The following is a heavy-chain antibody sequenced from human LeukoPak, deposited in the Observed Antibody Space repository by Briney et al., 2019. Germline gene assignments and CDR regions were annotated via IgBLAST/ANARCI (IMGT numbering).Heavy chain of an antibody. CDR3: ARRFCSSVSCYDDDAFDV. CDR2: ISGYNGKI. V-gene: IGHV1-18*01. CDR1: GHTFVSYG. D-gene: IGHD2-2*01. J-gene: IGHJ3*01. Sequence: ASVKVSCKASGHTFVSYGISWVRQAPGQGLEWMGWISGYNGKINYAQKFQGRVTMTTDTSTSAAYLELRSLTSEDTAVYYCARRFCSSVSCYDDDAFDVWGQGTLVTVSS.